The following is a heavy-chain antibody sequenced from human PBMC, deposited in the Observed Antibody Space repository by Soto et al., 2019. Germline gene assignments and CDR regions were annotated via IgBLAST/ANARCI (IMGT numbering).Heavy chain of an antibody. J-gene: IGHJ3*01. CDR2: ISGNGGFT. CDR3: VRETKNAFEV. CDR1: GFSFSYSA. V-gene: IGHV3-23*01. Sequence: GGSLRLSCAASGFSFSYSAMSWVRQAPGKGLECVSGISGNGGFTYYADSVKGRFIISRDNSKDTVDLQMNSLRADDTAVYYCVRETKNAFEVWGQGTVVTVSS.